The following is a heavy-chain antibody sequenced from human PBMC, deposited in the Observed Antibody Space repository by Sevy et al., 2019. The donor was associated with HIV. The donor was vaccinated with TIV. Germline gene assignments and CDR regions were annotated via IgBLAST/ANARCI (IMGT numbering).Heavy chain of an antibody. D-gene: IGHD3-22*01. J-gene: IGHJ3*02. CDR1: GGSISSGDYY. V-gene: IGHV4-30-4*01. Sequence: SETLSLTCTVSGGSISSGDYYWSWIRQPPGKGLEWIGYFYYSGSTYYNPSLKSRVTISVDTSKNQFSLKLSSVTAADTAVYYCARSITMIVVVSLAFDIWGQGTMVTVSS. CDR2: FYYSGST. CDR3: ARSITMIVVVSLAFDI.